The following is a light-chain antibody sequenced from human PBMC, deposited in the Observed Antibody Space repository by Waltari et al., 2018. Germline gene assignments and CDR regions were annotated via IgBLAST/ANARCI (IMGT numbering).Light chain of an antibody. CDR2: KDT. CDR3: QSSDNSGTFVI. J-gene: IGLJ2*01. CDR1: ALAKEF. Sequence: SYELTQPPSVSVSPGQTARITCSGDALAKEFAYWYQQKAGQDPVMVMFKDTERPSGIPERCSGSSSGTTVTLTISGVQAEDEADYYCQSSDNSGTFVIFGGGTKVTVL. V-gene: IGLV3-25*03.